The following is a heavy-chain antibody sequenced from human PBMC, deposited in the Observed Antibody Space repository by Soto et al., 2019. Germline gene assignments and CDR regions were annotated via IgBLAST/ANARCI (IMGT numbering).Heavy chain of an antibody. CDR3: AREPLT. Sequence: QVQLQESGPGLVKPSQTLSLTCTVSGGSISSGGYYWSWIRQHPGKGLEWIGYIYYSGTTYYTYYNPSLKSRVTISVDPSKNQFSLKLSSVTAAGTAVYYCAREPLTWGQGNLVTVSS. J-gene: IGHJ4*02. CDR2: IYYSGTTYYT. CDR1: GGSISSGGYY. V-gene: IGHV4-31*03.